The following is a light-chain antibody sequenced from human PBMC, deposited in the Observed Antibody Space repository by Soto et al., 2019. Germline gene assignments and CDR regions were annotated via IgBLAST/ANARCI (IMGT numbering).Light chain of an antibody. Sequence: EIVLTQSPATLSLSPGESATLSCRASQSVDSYLAWYQQKPGQAPRLLIYDASNRATGIPARFSGSGSGTDFTLTISSLEPEDFAVYYCQQRSRWTFGQGTKVEVK. CDR3: QQRSRWT. V-gene: IGKV3-11*01. J-gene: IGKJ1*01. CDR2: DAS. CDR1: QSVDSY.